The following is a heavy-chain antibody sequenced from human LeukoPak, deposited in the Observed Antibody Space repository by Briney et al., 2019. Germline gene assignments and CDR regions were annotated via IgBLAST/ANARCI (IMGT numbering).Heavy chain of an antibody. CDR3: ARLNGGR. D-gene: IGHD7-27*01. CDR2: FSTTWST. Sequence: SETLSLTCSVSGASISSYYWTWIRQPAGKGLEWIGRFSTTWSTSYNPSLKSRVPMSVDTSKNQFSLKLTSVTAADTAVYYCARLNGGRWGQGILVTVSS. J-gene: IGHJ4*02. V-gene: IGHV4-4*07. CDR1: GASISSYY.